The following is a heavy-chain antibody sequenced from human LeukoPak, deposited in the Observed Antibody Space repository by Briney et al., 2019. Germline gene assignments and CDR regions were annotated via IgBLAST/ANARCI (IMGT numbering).Heavy chain of an antibody. CDR2: IYYSGST. J-gene: IGHJ5*02. CDR1: GGSISSSSYY. Sequence: PSETLSLTCTVSGGSISSSSYYWGWIRQPPGKGLEWIGYIYYSGSTYYNPSLKSRVTISVDTSKNQFSLKLSSVTAADTAVYYCARDFRGLGSSSWFDPWGQGTLVTVSS. V-gene: IGHV4-39*07. CDR3: ARDFRGLGSSSWFDP. D-gene: IGHD6-13*01.